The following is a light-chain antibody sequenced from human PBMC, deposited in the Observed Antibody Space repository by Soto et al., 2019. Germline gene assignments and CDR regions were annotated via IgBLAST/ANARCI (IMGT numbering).Light chain of an antibody. V-gene: IGLV2-23*01. CDR2: EGS. J-gene: IGLJ2*01. Sequence: QSALTQPASVSGSPGQSITISCTGTSSDVGSYSLVSWYQQHPGKAPKLMIYEGSKRPSGVSNRFSGSKSGNTASLTISGLQAEDEADYYCCSYAGGSTPVVLGGGTQLTVL. CDR3: CSYAGGSTPVV. CDR1: SSDVGSYSL.